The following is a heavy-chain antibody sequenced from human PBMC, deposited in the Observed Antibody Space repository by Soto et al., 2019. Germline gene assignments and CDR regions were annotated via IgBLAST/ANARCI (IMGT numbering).Heavy chain of an antibody. J-gene: IGHJ4*02. Sequence: SETLSLTCTVSGGSISSGEYYWSWIRQPPGEGLEWIGNIYYSGTTYNNPSLKSRVTISGDTSKNQFSLKLSSVTAADTAVYYCARVHDYGGNIDYWGQGTLVTVSS. D-gene: IGHD4-17*01. V-gene: IGHV4-61*08. CDR3: ARVHDYGGNIDY. CDR1: GGSISSGEYY. CDR2: IYYSGTT.